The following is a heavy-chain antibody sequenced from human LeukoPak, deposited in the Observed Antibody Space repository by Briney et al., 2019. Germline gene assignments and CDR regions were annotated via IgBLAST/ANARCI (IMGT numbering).Heavy chain of an antibody. CDR2: LNWNGGNT. J-gene: IGHJ4*02. CDR1: GFTFDDYG. V-gene: IGHV3-20*04. CDR3: ARGRTKGIDY. D-gene: IGHD2-8*01. Sequence: GGSLRLSCVASGFTFDDYGMSWVRQVPGKGLEWVSALNWNGGNTNYADSVKGRFTISRDNAKNSLYLQMNSLRAEATALYYCARGRTKGIDYWGQGNLVTVSS.